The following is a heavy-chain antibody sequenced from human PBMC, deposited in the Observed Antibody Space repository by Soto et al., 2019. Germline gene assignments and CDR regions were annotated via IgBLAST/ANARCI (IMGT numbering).Heavy chain of an antibody. J-gene: IGHJ4*02. CDR1: GFTFSDHY. CDR3: ARVFSGWYDYFDY. Sequence: GGSLRLSCAASGFTFSDHYMDWVRQAPGKGLEWVGRTRNKANSYTTEYAGSVKGRFTISRDDSKNSLYLQMNSLKTEDTAVYYCARVFSGWYDYFDYWGQGTLVTVSS. CDR2: TRNKANSYTT. D-gene: IGHD6-19*01. V-gene: IGHV3-72*01.